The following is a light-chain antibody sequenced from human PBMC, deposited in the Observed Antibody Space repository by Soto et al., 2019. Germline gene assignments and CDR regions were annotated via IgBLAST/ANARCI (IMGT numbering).Light chain of an antibody. CDR1: QSVRDN. J-gene: IGKJ4*01. CDR3: QQYNNWPLT. V-gene: IGKV3D-15*01. CDR2: GAS. Sequence: EIVMTQSPATLSVSPGERATLSCRASQSVRDNLAWYQQKPGQAPRLLIYGASTRATGIPDRFSGIGSGTDFTLTISSLQSEDFTVYYCQQYNNWPLTFGGGTKVDIK.